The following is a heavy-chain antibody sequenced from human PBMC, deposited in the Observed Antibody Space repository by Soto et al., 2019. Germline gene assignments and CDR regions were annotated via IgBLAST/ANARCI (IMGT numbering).Heavy chain of an antibody. CDR1: GFTFSSYG. Sequence: PGGSLRLSCAASGFTFSSYGMHWVRQAPGKGLEWVAVIRYDGSNKYYADSVKGRSTISRDNLKNTLYLQMNSLRAEYTAVHYCARDGWRGLWWDCRGGLGYQFESWGEGTLVTVAS. V-gene: IGHV3-33*01. D-gene: IGHD2-21*01. J-gene: IGHJ4*02. CDR2: IRYDGSNK. CDR3: ARDGWRGLWWDCRGGLGYQFES.